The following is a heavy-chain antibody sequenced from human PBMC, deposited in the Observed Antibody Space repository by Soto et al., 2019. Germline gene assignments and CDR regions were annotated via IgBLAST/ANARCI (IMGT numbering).Heavy chain of an antibody. D-gene: IGHD2-15*01. V-gene: IGHV3-7*04. Sequence: EVQLVESGGGFVQPGGSLRLSCAASGFTFSSYWMSWVRQAPGKGLEWVANIKQDGSEKYYVDSVKGRFTISRDNAKNSLYLQMNSLRAEDTAVYYCARGGVVVAATVDYWGQGTLVTVSS. CDR1: GFTFSSYW. CDR3: ARGGVVVAATVDY. CDR2: IKQDGSEK. J-gene: IGHJ4*02.